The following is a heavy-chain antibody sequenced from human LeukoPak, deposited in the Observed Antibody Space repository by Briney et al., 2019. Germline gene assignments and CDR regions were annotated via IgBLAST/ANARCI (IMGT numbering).Heavy chain of an antibody. CDR2: IDNDGHGI. CDR1: RFTFSGYW. D-gene: IGHD3-3*01. V-gene: IGHV3-74*01. CDR3: AAGGGWDPSFGVVTHIDA. Sequence: GGSLRLSCAASRFTFSGYWMHWVRQGPEKGLELVSRIDNDGHGIIYADSVKGRFTTSRDNAKNTLYLQMNSLRVEDTAVYYCAAGGGWDPSFGVVTHIDAWGKGTTVAVS. J-gene: IGHJ6*03.